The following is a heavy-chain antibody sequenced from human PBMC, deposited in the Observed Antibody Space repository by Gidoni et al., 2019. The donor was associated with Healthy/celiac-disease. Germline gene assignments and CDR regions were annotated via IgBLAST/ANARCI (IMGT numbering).Heavy chain of an antibody. CDR2: INPTSGGT. CDR3: ARDGSNYGMDV. J-gene: IGHJ6*02. CDR1: GYTFTGYY. D-gene: IGHD4-4*01. V-gene: IGHV1-2*04. Sequence: QVQLVQSGAEVKKPGASVKVSCKAFGYTFTGYYMHWVRQAPGQGIEWMGWINPTSGGTNYAQKFQGWVTMTRDTSISTAYMELSRLRSDDTAVYYCARDGSNYGMDVWGQGTTVTVSS.